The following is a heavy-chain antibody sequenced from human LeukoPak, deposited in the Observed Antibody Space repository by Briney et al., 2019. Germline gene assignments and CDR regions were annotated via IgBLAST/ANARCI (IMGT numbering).Heavy chain of an antibody. V-gene: IGHV4-4*07. J-gene: IGHJ6*03. CDR1: GGSISSYF. Sequence: SETLSLTCAVSGGSISSYFWSWIRQPAGKGLEWIGRIYTSGSANYNPSLKSRVTMSVDTSKNQFSLKLSSVTAADTAVYYCAREMAYCSSTSCYASDCYYYMDVWGKGTTVTVSS. CDR3: AREMAYCSSTSCYASDCYYYMDV. CDR2: IYTSGSA. D-gene: IGHD2-2*01.